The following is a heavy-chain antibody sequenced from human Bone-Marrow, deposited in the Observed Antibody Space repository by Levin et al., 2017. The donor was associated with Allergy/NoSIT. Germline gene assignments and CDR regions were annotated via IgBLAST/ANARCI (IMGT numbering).Heavy chain of an antibody. J-gene: IGHJ4*02. CDR2: IRNKDVKYTK. V-gene: IGHV3-72*01. Sequence: SCAASGFAFSAHYMDWVRQAPGKGLEWVARIRNKDVKYTKEYAASVKGRFSISRDDSKNSLYLQMNSLKTEDTAVYYCVRVSPYFGDDCYSGYFDYWGQGTLATVSS. CDR3: VRVSPYFGDDCYSGYFDY. D-gene: IGHD2-21*02. CDR1: GFAFSAHY.